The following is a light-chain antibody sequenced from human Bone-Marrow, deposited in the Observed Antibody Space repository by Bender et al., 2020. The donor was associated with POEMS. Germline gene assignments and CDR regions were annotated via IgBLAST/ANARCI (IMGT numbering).Light chain of an antibody. CDR1: SADVGIYNL. Sequence: QSALTQPASVSGSPGQSVTISCTGTSADVGIYNLVSWYQHHPGEAPKLIIYEVNQRPSGVSDRFSGSKSGNTASLTISGLQAEDEANYYCSSYSSSGTLVVFGGGTKLTVL. V-gene: IGLV2-14*02. J-gene: IGLJ3*02. CDR2: EVN. CDR3: SSYSSSGTLVV.